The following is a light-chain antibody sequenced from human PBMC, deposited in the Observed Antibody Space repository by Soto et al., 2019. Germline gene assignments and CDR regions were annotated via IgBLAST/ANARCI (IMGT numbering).Light chain of an antibody. CDR2: AAS. V-gene: IGKV1-39*01. J-gene: IGKJ1*01. CDR3: QQTYYTPPT. CDR1: QTISSY. Sequence: DIQMTQSPSSLSASVGDRVTITCRASQTISSYLNWYQQKPGKAPSLLIYAASSLQSGVPSRFSGSGSGTDFTLTISSLQPEDFATYYCQQTYYTPPTFGQGNKVEIK.